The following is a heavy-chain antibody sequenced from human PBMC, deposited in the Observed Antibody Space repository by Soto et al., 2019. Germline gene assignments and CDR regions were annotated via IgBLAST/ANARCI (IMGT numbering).Heavy chain of an antibody. D-gene: IGHD3-3*01. CDR1: GGSFSGYY. Sequence: SETLSLTCAVYGGSFSGYYWSWIRQPPGKGLEWIGEINHSGSTNYNPSLKSRVTISVDTSKNQFSLKLSSVTAADTAVYYCARRPILRFLEGKYMDVWGKGTTVTVSS. CDR2: INHSGST. J-gene: IGHJ6*03. CDR3: ARRPILRFLEGKYMDV. V-gene: IGHV4-34*01.